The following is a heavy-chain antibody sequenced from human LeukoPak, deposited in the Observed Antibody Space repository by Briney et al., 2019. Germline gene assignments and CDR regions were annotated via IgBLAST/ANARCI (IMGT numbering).Heavy chain of an antibody. Sequence: ASVKVSCKASGYTFASYGISWVRQAPGQGLEWMGWISAYNGNTNYAQKLQARVTMTTDTSTSTAYMELRSLRSDDTAVYYCARADYDFWSGLLLNWFDPWGQGTLVTVSS. CDR1: GYTFASYG. CDR2: ISAYNGNT. V-gene: IGHV1-18*01. CDR3: ARADYDFWSGLLLNWFDP. J-gene: IGHJ5*02. D-gene: IGHD3-3*01.